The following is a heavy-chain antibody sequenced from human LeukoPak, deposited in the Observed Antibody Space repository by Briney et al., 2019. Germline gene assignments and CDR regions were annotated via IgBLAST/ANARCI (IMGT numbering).Heavy chain of an antibody. Sequence: SETLSLTCSVSGVSISSYYWSWLRQPAGKGLEWIGRIYTSGSANYNPSLKSRVTTSVDRSKNQFSLRLSSVTAADTAVYYCAREQQLVLGYYYMDVWGKGTTVTVSS. CDR3: AREQQLVLGYYYMDV. CDR2: IYTSGSA. CDR1: GVSISSYY. J-gene: IGHJ6*03. V-gene: IGHV4-4*07. D-gene: IGHD6-13*01.